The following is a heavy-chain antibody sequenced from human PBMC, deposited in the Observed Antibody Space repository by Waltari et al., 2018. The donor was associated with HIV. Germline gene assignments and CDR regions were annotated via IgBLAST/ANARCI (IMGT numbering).Heavy chain of an antibody. D-gene: IGHD5-12*01. V-gene: IGHV3-21*01. CDR2: ISSSSYI. Sequence: EVQLVESGGGLVKPGGYLRLAWAAAGFTFSSYSMNWVRQAPGKGLEWVSSISSSSYIYYPDSVKGRFTISRDNAKNSLYLQMNSLRAGDTAFYYCARGKGRLVWGQGTLVTVSS. CDR1: GFTFSSYS. J-gene: IGHJ4*02. CDR3: ARGKGRLV.